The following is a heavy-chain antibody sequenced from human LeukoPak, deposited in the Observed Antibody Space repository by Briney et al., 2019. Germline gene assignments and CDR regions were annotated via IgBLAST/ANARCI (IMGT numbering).Heavy chain of an antibody. CDR2: IFYSGST. D-gene: IGHD3-10*01. J-gene: IGHJ4*02. CDR3: ARVGRKYYGSGDSADY. V-gene: IGHV4-31*03. CDR1: GASINSGGYY. Sequence: PSQTLSLTCTVSGASINSGGYYWSWIRQHPGKGLEWIGYIFYSGSTYYNPSLESRVTISLDTSKNQFSLKLSSVTAADTAVYYCARVGRKYYGSGDSADYWGQGTLVTVSS.